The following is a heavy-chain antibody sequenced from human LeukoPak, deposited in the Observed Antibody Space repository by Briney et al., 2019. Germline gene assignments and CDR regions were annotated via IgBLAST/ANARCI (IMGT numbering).Heavy chain of an antibody. V-gene: IGHV4-39*01. J-gene: IGHJ4*02. D-gene: IGHD1-26*01. CDR1: GGSISSSSYY. CDR3: AGLIGGLFDY. CDR2: IYYSGST. Sequence: SETLSLTCTVSGGSISSSSYYWGWIRQPPGKGLEWIGSIYYSGSTYYNPSLKSRVTISVDTSKNQFSLKLSSVTAADTAVYYCAGLIGGLFDYWGQGTLVTVSS.